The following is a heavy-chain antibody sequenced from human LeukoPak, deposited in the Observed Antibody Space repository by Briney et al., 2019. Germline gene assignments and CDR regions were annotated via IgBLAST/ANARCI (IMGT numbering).Heavy chain of an antibody. V-gene: IGHV3-23*01. CDR2: ISGSGEST. D-gene: IGHD2-21*01. J-gene: IGHJ4*02. Sequence: GGSLRLSCAASGFTFSSYSMRWVRQAPGKGLEWVSGISGSGESTYYADSVKGRFTIFRDNPKNTLYLQMNGLRAEDTALYYCAKRGDSGACNDYWGQGTLVTVSS. CDR1: GFTFSSYS. CDR3: AKRGDSGACNDY.